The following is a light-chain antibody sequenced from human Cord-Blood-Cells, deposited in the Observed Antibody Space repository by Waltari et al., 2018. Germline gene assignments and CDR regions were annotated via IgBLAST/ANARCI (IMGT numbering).Light chain of an antibody. CDR3: QQYGSSPT. CDR1: QSVSSSY. Sequence: EIVLTQSPGTLSLSPGERATLSCRASQSVSSSYLARYQQKPGQAPRLLSYGASSRATGIPDRFSGSGSGTDFTLTISRLEPEDFAVYYCQQYGSSPTFGGGTKVEIK. CDR2: GAS. J-gene: IGKJ4*01. V-gene: IGKV3-20*01.